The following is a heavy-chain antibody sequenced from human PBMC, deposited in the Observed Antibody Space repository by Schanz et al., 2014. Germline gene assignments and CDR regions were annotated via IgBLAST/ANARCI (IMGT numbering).Heavy chain of an antibody. CDR1: GFTFSASA. CDR2: LSGSGAGT. D-gene: IGHD6-13*01. Sequence: EVQLVESGGGLVQPGGSLKLSCAASGFTFSASAMHWVRQTPGKGLEWVSTLSGSGAGTFYADSVKGRFTISRDNSENTLYLQMNSLKTQDTAVYYCTTQQLGSHYLYGMDVWGQGTTVTVS. J-gene: IGHJ6*02. V-gene: IGHV3-23*04. CDR3: TTQQLGSHYLYGMDV.